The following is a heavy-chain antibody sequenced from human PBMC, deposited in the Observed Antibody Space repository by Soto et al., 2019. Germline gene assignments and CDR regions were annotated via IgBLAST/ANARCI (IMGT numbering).Heavy chain of an antibody. Sequence: ASVKVSCKASGYTFTGYYMHWVRQAPGQGLEWMGWINPNSGGTNYAQKFQGRVTITADKSTSTAYMELSSLRSEDTAVYYCARDQGSGWYVEYDYWGQGTLVTVSS. V-gene: IGHV1-2*02. CDR2: INPNSGGT. J-gene: IGHJ4*02. D-gene: IGHD6-19*01. CDR1: GYTFTGYY. CDR3: ARDQGSGWYVEYDY.